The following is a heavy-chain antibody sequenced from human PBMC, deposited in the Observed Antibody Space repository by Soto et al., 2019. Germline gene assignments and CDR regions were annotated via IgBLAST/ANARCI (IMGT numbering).Heavy chain of an antibody. D-gene: IGHD3-22*01. CDR2: IYYSGTT. V-gene: IGHV4-39*01. CDR3: ARYDSSGDFDY. J-gene: IGHJ4*02. CDR1: GGSVSDSGYH. Sequence: PSETLSLTCSVSGGSVSDSGYHWGWIRQPPGKGLEWIGSIYYSGTTYYNPSLKSRGTMSVDTSKNQFSLRLNSVTTTDTAVYYCARYDSSGDFDYWGRGTLVTVSS.